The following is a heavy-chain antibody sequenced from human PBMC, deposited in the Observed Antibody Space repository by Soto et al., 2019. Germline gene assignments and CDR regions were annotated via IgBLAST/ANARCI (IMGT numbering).Heavy chain of an antibody. CDR3: ARIQASYYYYGMDV. CDR1: GFSLSTSGMC. Sequence: SGPTLVNPTHTLTLTCTFSGFSLSTSGMCVSWIRQPPGKALEWLALIDWDDDKYYSTSLKTRLTISKDTSKNQVVLTMTNMDPVDTATYYCARIQASYYYYGMDVWGQGTTVTVSS. CDR2: IDWDDDK. V-gene: IGHV2-70*01. J-gene: IGHJ6*02.